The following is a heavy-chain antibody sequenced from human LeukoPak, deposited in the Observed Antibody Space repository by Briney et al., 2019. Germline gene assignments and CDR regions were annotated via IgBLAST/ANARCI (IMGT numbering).Heavy chain of an antibody. D-gene: IGHD3-3*01. V-gene: IGHV3-30*19. CDR2: ISYDGSNK. Sequence: GGSLRLSCAASGFTFSNYGMHWVRQAPGKGLEWVAVISYDGSNKYYADSVKGRFTISRDNSKNTLYLQMNSLRAEDTAVYYCAKDYSITIFGVVANWFDPWGQGTLVTVSS. CDR3: AKDYSITIFGVVANWFDP. CDR1: GFTFSNYG. J-gene: IGHJ5*02.